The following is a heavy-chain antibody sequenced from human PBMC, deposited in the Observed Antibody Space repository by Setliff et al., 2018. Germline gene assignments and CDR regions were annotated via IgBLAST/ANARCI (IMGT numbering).Heavy chain of an antibody. CDR3: ARFYGAGLPAPRAYFDY. CDR1: GFMFNSYG. CDR2: ISSSSSYI. V-gene: IGHV3-21*01. J-gene: IGHJ4*02. D-gene: IGHD6-19*01. Sequence: SLRLSCTASGFMFNSYGMHWVRQAPGKGLEWVSAISSSSSYIYYADSVKGRFTISRDNAKNSLYLQMNSLRAEDTAVYYCARFYGAGLPAPRAYFDYWGQGTLVTVSS.